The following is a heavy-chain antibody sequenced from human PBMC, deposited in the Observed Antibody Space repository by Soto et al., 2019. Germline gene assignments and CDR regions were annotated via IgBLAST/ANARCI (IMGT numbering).Heavy chain of an antibody. CDR3: AKGGRVYYGSGSYLDY. J-gene: IGHJ4*02. Sequence: QVQLQESGPGLVKPSGTLSLTCGVSGVSISTSNWWSWARQSPGKGLEWIGEIFHTGSTNYNPSLQSQITISVDKSTNQFFVNMNSVTAADTAVYFCAKGGRVYYGSGSYLDYWGQGILVTVSS. D-gene: IGHD3-10*01. CDR2: IFHTGST. CDR1: GVSISTSNW. V-gene: IGHV4-4*02.